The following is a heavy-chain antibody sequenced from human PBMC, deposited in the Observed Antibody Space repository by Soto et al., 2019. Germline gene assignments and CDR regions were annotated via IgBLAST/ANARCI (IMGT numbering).Heavy chain of an antibody. Sequence: GGSLRLSCAASRFTFSSYWMSWVRQAPGKGLEWVANIKEDGSEKYYVDSVKGRFTISRDNAKNSLYLQMNSLRAEDTGIYYCARDSRGGAARRPTFYYWGRGTLVTVSS. CDR1: RFTFSSYW. V-gene: IGHV3-7*01. CDR3: ARDSRGGAARRPTFYY. D-gene: IGHD6-6*01. CDR2: IKEDGSEK. J-gene: IGHJ4*02.